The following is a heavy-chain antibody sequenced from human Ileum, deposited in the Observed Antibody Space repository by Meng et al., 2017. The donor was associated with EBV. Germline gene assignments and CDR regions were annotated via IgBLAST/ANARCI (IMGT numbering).Heavy chain of an antibody. CDR3: TTEIDHSGSGSFDF. D-gene: IGHD3-10*01. J-gene: IGHJ4*02. V-gene: IGHV3-15*01. CDR2: IKSNSDDGTT. CDR1: GFSFSNDW. Sequence: EVQVVGSGGGLVKPGGALRLSCAASGFSFSNDWMSWVRQAPGKGPEWVGRIKSNSDDGTTVYATPVKGRFTISRDDSKNTLYLQMNSLKSEDTAIYYCTTEIDHSGSGSFDFWGQGTLVTVSS.